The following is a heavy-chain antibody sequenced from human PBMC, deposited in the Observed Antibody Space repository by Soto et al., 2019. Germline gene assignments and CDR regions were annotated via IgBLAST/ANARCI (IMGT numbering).Heavy chain of an antibody. Sequence: PSETLSLTCTVSGESITTSNWWSWVRQPPGGGLEWIGEIYHRGTTNYNPSLKSRATISLEKSKNQFSLKVKSVTAADTAMYYCTRGDPAVSGDLYWGQGILVTVSS. CDR1: GESITTSNW. CDR2: IYHRGTT. J-gene: IGHJ4*02. CDR3: TRGDPAVSGDLY. V-gene: IGHV4-4*02. D-gene: IGHD6-19*01.